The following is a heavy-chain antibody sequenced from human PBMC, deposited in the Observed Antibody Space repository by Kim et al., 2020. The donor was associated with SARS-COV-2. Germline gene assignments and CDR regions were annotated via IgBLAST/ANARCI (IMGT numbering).Heavy chain of an antibody. J-gene: IGHJ6*02. D-gene: IGHD7-27*01. CDR2: IRSKPNNYAT. V-gene: IGHV3-73*01. CDR1: GLTFSGSA. CDR3: SLGHVDYYGMDV. Sequence: GGSLRLSCAASGLTFSGSAIHWVRQASGKGLEWVGRIRSKPNNYATTYIASVNGRFTFSRDDSKNTAYLQMNSMKTEDTALYYCSLGHVDYYGMDVWGQGITVTVSS.